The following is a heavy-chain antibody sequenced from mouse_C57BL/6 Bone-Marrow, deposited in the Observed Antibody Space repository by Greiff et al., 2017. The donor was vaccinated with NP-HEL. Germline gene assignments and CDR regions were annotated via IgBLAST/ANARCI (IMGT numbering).Heavy chain of an antibody. D-gene: IGHD1-1*01. V-gene: IGHV1-69*01. CDR3: ARPLYGSSYAWYCDV. Sequence: QVQLQQPGAELVMPGASVKLSCKASGYTFTSYWMHWVKQRPGQGLEWIGEIDPSDSYTTYNQKFKGKSTLTVDKSYSTAYMQLNSLTSGDSAVYFCARPLYGSSYAWYCDVWGTGTTVTVSS. CDR2: IDPSDSYT. CDR1: GYTFTSYW. J-gene: IGHJ1*03.